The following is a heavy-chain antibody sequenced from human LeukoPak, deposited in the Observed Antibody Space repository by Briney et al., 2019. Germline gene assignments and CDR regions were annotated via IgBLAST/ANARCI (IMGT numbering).Heavy chain of an antibody. CDR1: GVSISSGSNY. CDR2: IYSSGST. J-gene: IGHJ3*02. CDR3: ARSYGYGLVGI. V-gene: IGHV4-39*07. D-gene: IGHD5-18*01. Sequence: SETLSLTCSVSGVSISSGSNYWGWIRQPPGKTLEWIGSIYSSGSTYYNPSLKSRVIILIDTAKNHFSLNLSSVTAADTAVYYCARSYGYGLVGIWGQGTMVTVSS.